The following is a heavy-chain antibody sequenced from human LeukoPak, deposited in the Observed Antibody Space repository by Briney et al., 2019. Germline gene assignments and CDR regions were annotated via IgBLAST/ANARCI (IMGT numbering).Heavy chain of an antibody. V-gene: IGHV3-64*04. CDR2: ISSSGGST. Sequence: WGSLRLSCSASGFTFSSYAMDWVRQAPGKGLEYMSAISSSGGSTYYAVSVKGRFTSYRDNSKNTLYLQGNSLRATATALYCCERDQGESYDSSGYYPYWGQGTLVTVSS. D-gene: IGHD3-22*01. CDR1: GFTFSSYA. CDR3: ERDQGESYDSSGYYPY. J-gene: IGHJ4*02.